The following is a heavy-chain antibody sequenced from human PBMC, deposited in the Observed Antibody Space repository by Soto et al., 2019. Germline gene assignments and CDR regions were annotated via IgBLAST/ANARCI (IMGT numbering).Heavy chain of an antibody. V-gene: IGHV4-31*03. CDR2: IYYSGST. J-gene: IGHJ4*02. Sequence: PSETLSLTCTVSGGSISSGGYYWSWIRQHPGKGLEWIGYIYYSGSTYYNPSLKSRVTISVDTSKNQFSLKLSSVTAADTAVYYCAGFLSTAARLIHFDVWGQGTLVTVSS. CDR3: AGFLSTAARLIHFDV. D-gene: IGHD6-6*01. CDR1: GGSISSGGYY.